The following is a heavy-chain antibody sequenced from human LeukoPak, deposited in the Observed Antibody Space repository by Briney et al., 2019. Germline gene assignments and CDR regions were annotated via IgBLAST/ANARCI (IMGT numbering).Heavy chain of an antibody. CDR2: IGSGGSPI. V-gene: IGHV3-48*03. CDR1: GFTFSNYP. D-gene: IGHD5-18*01. J-gene: IGHJ4*02. CDR3: AGVRYNSGYIFDY. Sequence: PGGSLRLSCAASGFTFSNYPMNWVRQAPGKGLEWVSYIGSGGSPIYYADSVRGRFSISRDNAKNSLYLQMGSLRAEDTAVYYCAGVRYNSGYIFDYWGQGALVTVSS.